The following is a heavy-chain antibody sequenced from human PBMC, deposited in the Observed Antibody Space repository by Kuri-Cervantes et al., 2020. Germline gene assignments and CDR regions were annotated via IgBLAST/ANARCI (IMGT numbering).Heavy chain of an antibody. CDR2: IIPIFGTA. CDR1: GGTFSSYA. V-gene: IGHV1-69*05. D-gene: IGHD3-22*01. CDR3: ARGPPYYDSSGYFSDY. J-gene: IGHJ4*02. Sequence: SVKVSCKASGGTFSSYAISWVRQAPGQGLEWMGGIIPIFGTANYAQKFQGRVTITTDESTSTAHMELSSLRSEDTAVYYCARGPPYYDSSGYFSDYWGQGTLVTVSS.